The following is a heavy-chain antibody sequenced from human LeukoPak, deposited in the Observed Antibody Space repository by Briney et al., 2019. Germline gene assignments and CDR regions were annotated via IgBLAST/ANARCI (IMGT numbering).Heavy chain of an antibody. CDR1: GVSISSSSYY. D-gene: IGHD6-13*01. CDR3: ARDSYSSTFGY. V-gene: IGHV4-39*07. Sequence: SETLSLTCTVSGVSISSSSYYWGWIRQPAGKGLEWIGSIYYSGSTYYNPSLKSRVTISVDTSKNQFSLKLSSVTAADTAVYYCARDSYSSTFGYWGQGTLVTVSS. J-gene: IGHJ4*02. CDR2: IYYSGST.